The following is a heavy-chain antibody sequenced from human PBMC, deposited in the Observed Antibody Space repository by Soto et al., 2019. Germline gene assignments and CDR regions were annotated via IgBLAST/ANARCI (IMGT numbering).Heavy chain of an antibody. CDR2: ITGSSSYI. Sequence: DVQLVESGGGLVKPGGSLRLSCAASGFIFSSHTMNWVRQAPGKGLEWVSSITGSSSYIFYADSVKGRFTIFRDNAKNTVYLQMNSLRAEDTGVYYCARLVASETGYGMDVWGQGTTVTVSS. CDR3: ARLVASETGYGMDV. D-gene: IGHD3-9*01. CDR1: GFIFSSHT. V-gene: IGHV3-21*06. J-gene: IGHJ6*02.